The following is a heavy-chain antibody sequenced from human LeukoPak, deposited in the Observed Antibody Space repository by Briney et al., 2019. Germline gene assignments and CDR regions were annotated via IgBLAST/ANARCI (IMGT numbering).Heavy chain of an antibody. CDR2: IFSGGYT. V-gene: IGHV3-53*01. J-gene: IGHJ4*02. CDR3: ARDASWNGCDY. CDR1: GFTVSTNY. D-gene: IGHD1-1*01. Sequence: PGGSLRLSCAASGFTVSTNYMSWVRQAPGKGLEWLSVIFSGGYTDYADSVKGRFTISRDNAKNSLYLQMNSLRAEDTAVYYCARDASWNGCDYWGQGTLVTVSS.